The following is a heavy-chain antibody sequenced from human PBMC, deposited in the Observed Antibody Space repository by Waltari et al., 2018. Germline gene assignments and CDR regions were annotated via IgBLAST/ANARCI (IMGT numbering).Heavy chain of an antibody. V-gene: IGHV1-2*04. J-gene: IGHJ5*02. CDR3: ARARRIAAAGTDWFDP. CDR2: INPNSGGT. CDR1: GYTFPGYY. Sequence: QVQLVQSGAEVKKPGASVKVSCKASGYTFPGYYIHWVRQAPGQGLEWMGWINPNSGGTNYAQKFQGWVTMTRDTSISTAYMELSRLRSDDTAVYYCARARRIAAAGTDWFDPWGQGTLVTVSS. D-gene: IGHD6-13*01.